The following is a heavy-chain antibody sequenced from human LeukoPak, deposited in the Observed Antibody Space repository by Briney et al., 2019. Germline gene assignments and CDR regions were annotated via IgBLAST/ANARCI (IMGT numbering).Heavy chain of an antibody. CDR3: ARDLLGGSSLTYYYYGMDV. Sequence: ASVKVSCKASGYTFTSYGISWVRQAPGQGLEWMGWISAYNGNTNYAQKLQGRVTMTTDTSTSTAYMELRSLRSDDTAVYYCARDLLGGSSLTYYYYGMDVWGQGTTVTVSS. V-gene: IGHV1-18*01. CDR2: ISAYNGNT. CDR1: GYTFTSYG. J-gene: IGHJ6*02. D-gene: IGHD6-13*01.